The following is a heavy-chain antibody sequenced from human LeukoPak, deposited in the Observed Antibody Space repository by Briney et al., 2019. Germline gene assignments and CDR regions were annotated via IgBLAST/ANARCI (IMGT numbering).Heavy chain of an antibody. Sequence: SVKVSCKASGGTFSSYAISWVRQAPGQGLEWMGRIIPILGIANYAQKFQGRVTITADKSTSTAYMELSSLRSEDTAVYYCARVSSWNYYEWYFDYWGQGTLVTVSS. CDR2: IIPILGIA. CDR3: ARVSSWNYYEWYFDY. J-gene: IGHJ4*02. D-gene: IGHD1-7*01. CDR1: GGTFSSYA. V-gene: IGHV1-69*04.